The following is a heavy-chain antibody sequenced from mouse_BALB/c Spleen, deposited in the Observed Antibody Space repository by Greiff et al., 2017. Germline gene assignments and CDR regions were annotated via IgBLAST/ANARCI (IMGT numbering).Heavy chain of an antibody. CDR3: ARVGYGSSYNYAMDY. D-gene: IGHD1-1*01. CDR1: GFTFSSYA. J-gene: IGHJ4*01. Sequence: EVQLQESGGGLVKPGGSLKLSCAASGFTFSSYAMSWVRQTPEKRLEWVASISSGGSTYYPDSVKGRFTISRDNARNILYLQMSSLRSEDTAMYYCARVGYGSSYNYAMDYWGQGTSVTVSS. CDR2: ISSGGST. V-gene: IGHV5-6-5*01.